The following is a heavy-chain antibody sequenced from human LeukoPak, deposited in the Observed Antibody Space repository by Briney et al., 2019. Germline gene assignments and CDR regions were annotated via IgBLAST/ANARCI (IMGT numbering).Heavy chain of an antibody. Sequence: AGGSLRLSCVASGFTFSSTWMHWFRQGAGKGLVWLSRITSDGRTTIYADSVEGRFTISRDKAKNSLYLQMNSLRAEDTAVYYCARGKGWYLSYFDYWGQGTLVTVSS. J-gene: IGHJ4*02. CDR3: ARGKGWYLSYFDY. CDR2: ITSDGRTT. CDR1: GFTFSSTW. D-gene: IGHD6-19*01. V-gene: IGHV3-74*01.